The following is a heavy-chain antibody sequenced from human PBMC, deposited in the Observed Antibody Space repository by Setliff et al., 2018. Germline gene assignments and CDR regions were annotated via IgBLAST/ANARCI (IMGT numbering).Heavy chain of an antibody. CDR2: INHSGST. CDR1: GGSFTNYY. Sequence: SSETLSLTCTVYGGSFTNYYWGWIRQSPGKGLEWIGEINHSGSTNYNPSLKSRLTISVDASTNQFSLKLYSVTAADTAVYYCRYWSGYYNNDYWGQGTLVTV. J-gene: IGHJ4*02. D-gene: IGHD3-3*01. CDR3: RYWSGYYNNDY. V-gene: IGHV4-34*01.